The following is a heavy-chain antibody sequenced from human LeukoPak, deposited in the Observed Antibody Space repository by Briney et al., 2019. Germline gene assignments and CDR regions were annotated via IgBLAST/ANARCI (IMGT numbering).Heavy chain of an antibody. CDR2: ISTVGNTI. J-gene: IGHJ5*02. CDR3: AGSSSGWYGEIWFDP. V-gene: IGHV3-11*04. CDR1: GFTFSDYY. Sequence: PGGSLRLSCAASGFTFSDYYMSWIRQAPGKGLEWISYISTVGNTIYYADSVKGRFTISRDNSKNTLYLQMNSLRAEDTAVYYCAGSSSGWYGEIWFDPWGQGTLVTVSS. D-gene: IGHD6-19*01.